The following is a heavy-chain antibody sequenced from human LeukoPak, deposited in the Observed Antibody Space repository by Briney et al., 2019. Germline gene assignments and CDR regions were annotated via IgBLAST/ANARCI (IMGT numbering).Heavy chain of an antibody. Sequence: ASVKVSCKHSVSTFNAYYIFLVRQAPGQGLEWMGWINPNSGGTNYAQKFQGRVSMTRDTSISTAYMELSRLRSDDTAVYYCARVVNEAYYYDSSGSGPFDYWGQGTLVTVSS. CDR1: VSTFNAYY. CDR2: INPNSGGT. V-gene: IGHV1-2*02. CDR3: ARVVNEAYYYDSSGSGPFDY. J-gene: IGHJ4*02. D-gene: IGHD3-22*01.